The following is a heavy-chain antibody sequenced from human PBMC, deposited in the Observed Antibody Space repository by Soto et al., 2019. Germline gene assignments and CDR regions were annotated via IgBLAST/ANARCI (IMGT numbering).Heavy chain of an antibody. J-gene: IGHJ3*02. CDR1: GFTFSSYA. CDR2: ISGSGGST. V-gene: IGHV3-23*01. CDR3: SKALPVSDAFDS. Sequence: GGSLRLSCAASGFTFSSYAMSWVRQAPGKGLEWVSAISGSGGSTYYADSVKGRFTISRDNSKSTLYLQMNSLRAEDTAVYYCSKALPVSDAFDSWGQGKMVTVSS.